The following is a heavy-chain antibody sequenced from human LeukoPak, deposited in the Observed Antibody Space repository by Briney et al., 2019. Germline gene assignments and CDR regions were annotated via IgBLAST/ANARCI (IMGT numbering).Heavy chain of an antibody. CDR1: GYTLTELS. CDR2: FDPEDGET. Sequence: ASVKVSCKVSGYTLTELSMHWVRQAPGKGLEWMGDFDPEDGETIYAQKFQGRVTMTEDTSTDTAYMELSSLRSEDTAVYYCATDRITMVRGVIMKGGFDYWGQGTLVTVSS. V-gene: IGHV1-24*01. J-gene: IGHJ4*02. D-gene: IGHD3-10*01. CDR3: ATDRITMVRGVIMKGGFDY.